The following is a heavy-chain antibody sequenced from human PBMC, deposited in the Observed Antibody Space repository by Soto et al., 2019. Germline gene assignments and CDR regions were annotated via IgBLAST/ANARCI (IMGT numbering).Heavy chain of an antibody. CDR2: ISAYNSNT. CDR3: ARDYGGYCSGGSCYHGFYFDY. Sequence: GASVKVSCKASGYTFTSYGISWVRQAPGQGLEWIGWISAYNSNTNYAQKLQGRVTMTTDTSTSTAYMELRSLRSDDTAVYYCARDYGGYCSGGSCYHGFYFDYWGQGTLVTVSS. D-gene: IGHD2-15*01. V-gene: IGHV1-18*01. J-gene: IGHJ4*02. CDR1: GYTFTSYG.